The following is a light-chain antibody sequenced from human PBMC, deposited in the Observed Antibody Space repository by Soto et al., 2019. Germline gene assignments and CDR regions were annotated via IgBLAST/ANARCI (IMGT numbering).Light chain of an antibody. CDR3: QHYNSYSEA. CDR2: GAS. V-gene: IGKV1-39*01. J-gene: IGKJ1*01. CDR1: QTISTY. Sequence: IQMTQSPSPLSASVGDRVTITCRASQTISTYLNWYQQKPGKAPKLLIYGASSLQSGVPSRFSGSGSGTDFTLTISSLQPDDFATYYCQHYNSYSEAFGQGTKVDIK.